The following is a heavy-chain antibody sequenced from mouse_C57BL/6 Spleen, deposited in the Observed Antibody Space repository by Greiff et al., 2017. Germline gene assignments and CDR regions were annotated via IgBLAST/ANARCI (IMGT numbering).Heavy chain of an antibody. CDR2: INPSTGGT. V-gene: IGHV1-42*01. J-gene: IGHJ2*01. Sequence: EVQLQQSGPELVKPGASVKISCKASGYSFTGYYMNWVKQSPEKSLEWIGEINPSTGGTTYNQKFKAKATLTVDKSSSTAYMQLKSLTSEDSAVDYCARGGGWLLRGYFDYWGQGTTLTVSS. CDR3: ARGGGWLLRGYFDY. D-gene: IGHD2-3*01. CDR1: GYSFTGYY.